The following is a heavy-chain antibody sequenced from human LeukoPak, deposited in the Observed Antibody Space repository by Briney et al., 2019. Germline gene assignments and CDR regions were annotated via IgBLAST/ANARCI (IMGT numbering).Heavy chain of an antibody. CDR3: AKDLGFGSGSYRTFDY. CDR2: ISWNSDTI. D-gene: IGHD3-10*01. Sequence: GGSLRLSCAASGFTFDDYAMYWVRQAPGKGLEWVSGISWNSDTIGYADSVKGRFTISRDNAKNPLYLQMNSLRAEDTAFYYCAKDLGFGSGSYRTFDYWGQGTLVTVSS. CDR1: GFTFDDYA. J-gene: IGHJ4*02. V-gene: IGHV3-9*01.